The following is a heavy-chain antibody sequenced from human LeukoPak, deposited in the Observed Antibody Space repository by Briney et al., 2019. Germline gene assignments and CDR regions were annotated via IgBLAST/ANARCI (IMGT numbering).Heavy chain of an antibody. CDR1: GGSISSGGYS. Sequence: SQTLSLTCAVSGGSISSGGYSWSWIRQPPGKGLEWIGYIYHSGSTYYNPSLKSRVTISVDTSKNQCSLKLTSVTAAATAVYYCARAVRPKPLLYNPHYYYYYMDVWGKGTTVTVSS. D-gene: IGHD2-2*02. CDR3: ARAVRPKPLLYNPHYYYYYMDV. J-gene: IGHJ6*03. V-gene: IGHV4-30-2*01. CDR2: IYHSGST.